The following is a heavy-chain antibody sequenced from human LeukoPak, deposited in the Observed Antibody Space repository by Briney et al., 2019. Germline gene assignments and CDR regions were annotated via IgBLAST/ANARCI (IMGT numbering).Heavy chain of an antibody. J-gene: IGHJ4*02. V-gene: IGHV3-74*01. D-gene: IGHD3-16*01. CDR2: IISDESST. CDR1: GFTFSSYR. CDR3: ARGGGGLNY. Sequence: GGSLRLSCAASGFTFSSYRMHWVHKAPGKGLVWVSRIISDESSTNYADSVKGRFTISRDNAKNTLYLQMNSLRAEDTAVYYCARGGGGLNYWGQGTLVTVSS.